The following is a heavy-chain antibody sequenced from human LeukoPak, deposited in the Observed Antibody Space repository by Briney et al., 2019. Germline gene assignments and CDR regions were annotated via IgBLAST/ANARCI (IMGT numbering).Heavy chain of an antibody. CDR2: INPNSGGT. Sequence: ASVKVSCKASGYTFTGYYMHWVRQAPGQGLEWMGWINPNSGGTNYAQKFQGRVTMTRDTSISTAYMELSRLRSDDTAVYYCAVPLLHRYCSGGSCYSPFDYWGQGTLVTVSS. D-gene: IGHD2-15*01. CDR3: AVPLLHRYCSGGSCYSPFDY. J-gene: IGHJ4*02. V-gene: IGHV1-2*02. CDR1: GYTFTGYY.